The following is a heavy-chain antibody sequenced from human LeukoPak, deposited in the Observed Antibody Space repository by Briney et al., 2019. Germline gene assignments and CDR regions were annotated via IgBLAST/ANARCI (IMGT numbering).Heavy chain of an antibody. Sequence: GESLTIYFKGSGYSLSNYWIGWVRQMPGQGLGGMIITTPCDSDTSYRPSFQGHVTISADKTIHPAYLQWSSLGASDTAIYYCATQTGYKGIDYWGQGTLVTVSS. V-gene: IGHV5-51*01. D-gene: IGHD1-1*01. CDR3: ATQTGYKGIDY. J-gene: IGHJ4*02. CDR2: TTPCDSDT. CDR1: GYSLSNYW.